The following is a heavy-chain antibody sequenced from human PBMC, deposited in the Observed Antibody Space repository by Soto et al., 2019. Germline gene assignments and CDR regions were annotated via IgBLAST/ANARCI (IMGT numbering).Heavy chain of an antibody. D-gene: IGHD5-12*01. CDR2: MNPNSGNT. Sequence: QVQLVQSGAEVKKPVASVKVSCKASGYTFTSYDINWVRQATGQGLEWMGWMNPNSGNTGYAQKGQRRVTMTRNASISTAYLALSSLRSEDTDLYYCAWEIVATIHYWGQGSLVTVSA. J-gene: IGHJ4*02. V-gene: IGHV1-8*01. CDR3: AWEIVATIHY. CDR1: GYTFTSYD.